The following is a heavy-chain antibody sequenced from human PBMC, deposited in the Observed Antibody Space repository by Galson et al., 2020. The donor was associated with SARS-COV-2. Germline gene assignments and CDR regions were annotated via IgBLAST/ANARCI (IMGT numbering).Heavy chain of an antibody. V-gene: IGHV3-9*01. J-gene: IGHJ6*02. CDR2: ISWNSGSI. Sequence: TGGSLRLSCAASGFTFDDYAMHWVRQAPGKGLEWVSGISWNSGSIGYADSVKGRFTISRDNAKNSLYLQMNSLRAEDTALYYCATDYYGSGDYYYYGMDVWGQGTTVTVSS. CDR1: GFTFDDYA. CDR3: ATDYYGSGDYYYYGMDV. D-gene: IGHD3-10*01.